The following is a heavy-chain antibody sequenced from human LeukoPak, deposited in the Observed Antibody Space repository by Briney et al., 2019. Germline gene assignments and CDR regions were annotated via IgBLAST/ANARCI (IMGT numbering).Heavy chain of an antibody. CDR1: GYTFTGYD. CDR2: MNPYTGDT. D-gene: IGHD1-26*01. J-gene: IGHJ4*02. V-gene: IGHV1-8*01. Sequence: ASVKVSCKASGYTFTGYDINGVRQATGQGLEWMGWMNPYTGDTGYAQKFQGRVTMTRNASVDTAYMELSGLRSEDTAVYYCTRGSLSGSSRDYWGQGTLVTVSS. CDR3: TRGSLSGSSRDY.